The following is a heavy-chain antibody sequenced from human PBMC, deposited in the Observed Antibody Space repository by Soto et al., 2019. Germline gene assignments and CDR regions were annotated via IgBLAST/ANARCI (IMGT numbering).Heavy chain of an antibody. D-gene: IGHD3-10*01. CDR2: IYYSGST. CDR1: GGSISSYY. J-gene: IGHJ6*03. CDR3: ARVTYYYGSGSDTYYYYYMDV. V-gene: IGHV4-59*01. Sequence: QVQLQESGPGLVKPSETLSLTCTVSGGSISSYYWSWIRQPPGKGLEWIGYIYYSGSTNYNPSLKSRVTISVDTSKNQFSLKLSSVTAPDTAVYYCARVTYYYGSGSDTYYYYYMDVWGKGTTVTVSS.